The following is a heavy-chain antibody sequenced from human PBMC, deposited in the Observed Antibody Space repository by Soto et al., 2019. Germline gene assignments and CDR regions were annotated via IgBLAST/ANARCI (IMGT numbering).Heavy chain of an antibody. CDR3: AGGQYRRDY. D-gene: IGHD3-16*02. V-gene: IGHV4-34*01. CDR2: INHSGVT. Sequence: QVQLQQWGAGLLKPSETLSLTCAVYGGSFSGHYWNWIRQPPGKGLEWIGEINHSGVTKYNPSLKSRVTISVDTSKNQLFLNLRSVTAADTAVYYCAGGQYRRDYWGQGALVTVSS. CDR1: GGSFSGHY. J-gene: IGHJ4*02.